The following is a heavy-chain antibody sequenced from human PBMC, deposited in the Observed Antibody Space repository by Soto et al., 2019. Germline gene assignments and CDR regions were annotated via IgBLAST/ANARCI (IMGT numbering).Heavy chain of an antibody. CDR1: GFSLITSGVG. V-gene: IGHV2-5*02. J-gene: IGHJ4*02. CDR3: AKSRDAYLQFDY. Sequence: SGPTRVNPTQTLTLTFTFSGFSLITSGVGVGWIRQPPGKVLEWLALIYWDDDKRYSPALKSRLTITKDTSKNQVVLRMTNMDPVETATYVGAKSRDAYLQFDYWGQGTSVTVPS. CDR2: IYWDDDK. D-gene: IGHD2-2*01.